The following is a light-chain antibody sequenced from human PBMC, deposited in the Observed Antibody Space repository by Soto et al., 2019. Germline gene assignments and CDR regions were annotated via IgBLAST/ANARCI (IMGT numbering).Light chain of an antibody. Sequence: EIVLTQSPGTLSLSPGARATLSCRASQSVSSSHLAWYQQKPGQAPRLLIYGASSRAPGIPDSFSGSGSGTDFTLAISRLEPEDFAVYYCQLCGPSPLTFGQGTNVEI. CDR1: QSVSSSH. V-gene: IGKV3-20*01. CDR3: QLCGPSPLT. CDR2: GAS. J-gene: IGKJ1*01.